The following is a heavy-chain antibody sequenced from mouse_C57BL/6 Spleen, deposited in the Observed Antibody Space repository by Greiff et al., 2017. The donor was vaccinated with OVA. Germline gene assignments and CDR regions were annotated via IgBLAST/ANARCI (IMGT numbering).Heavy chain of an antibody. J-gene: IGHJ1*03. CDR3: TRDGNWDSGRYFDV. Sequence: EVKVVESGEGLVKPGGSLKLSCAASGFTFSSYAMSWVRQTPEKRLEWVAYISSGGDYIYYADTVKGRFTISRDNARNTLYLQMSSLKSEDTAMYYCTRDGNWDSGRYFDVWGTGTTVTVSS. CDR2: ISSGGDYI. CDR1: GFTFSSYA. V-gene: IGHV5-9-1*02. D-gene: IGHD4-1*01.